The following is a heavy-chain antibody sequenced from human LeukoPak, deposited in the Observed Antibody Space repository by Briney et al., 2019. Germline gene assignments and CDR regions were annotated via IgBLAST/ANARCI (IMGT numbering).Heavy chain of an antibody. Sequence: SETLSLTCTVSGGSISSYYWSWIRQPPGEGLEWIGYIYSSGSTNYNPSLKSRVTMSVDTSKNQFSLKLSSVTAADTAVYYCARVGPAAIQGWFDPWGQGTLVTVSS. CDR2: IYSSGST. CDR3: ARVGPAAIQGWFDP. V-gene: IGHV4-4*09. CDR1: GGSISSYY. D-gene: IGHD2-2*02. J-gene: IGHJ5*02.